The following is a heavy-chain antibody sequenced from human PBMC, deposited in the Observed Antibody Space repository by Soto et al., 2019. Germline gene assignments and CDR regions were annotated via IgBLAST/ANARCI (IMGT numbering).Heavy chain of an antibody. D-gene: IGHD5-18*01. V-gene: IGHV1-8*01. CDR3: ARATQDYSYGFGY. CDR1: GYTFTNFD. J-gene: IGHJ4*02. CDR2: MNPNSGKS. Sequence: SGKVSCKASGYTFTNFDINWVRQAAGQGLEWMGWMNPNSGKSGYAQKFQGRLTMTRNTSISTAYMELSSLRSEDTAVYYCARATQDYSYGFGYWGQGTLVTVSS.